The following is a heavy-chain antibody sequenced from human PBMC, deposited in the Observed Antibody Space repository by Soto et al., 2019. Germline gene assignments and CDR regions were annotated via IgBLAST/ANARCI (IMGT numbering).Heavy chain of an antibody. CDR1: GFTFSIST. J-gene: IGHJ6*02. V-gene: IGHV3-21*06. D-gene: IGHD5-12*01. Sequence: EVQLVESGGGLVKPGGSLTLSCAASGFTFSISTMNWVRQAPGKRLEWVSSISSGTTYSYYADSVKGRFSISRDNAKSSLYLQMNSLRVDDTAVYYCAKDNTNRVAKINYGMDVWGQGTTVTVSS. CDR3: AKDNTNRVAKINYGMDV. CDR2: ISSGTTYS.